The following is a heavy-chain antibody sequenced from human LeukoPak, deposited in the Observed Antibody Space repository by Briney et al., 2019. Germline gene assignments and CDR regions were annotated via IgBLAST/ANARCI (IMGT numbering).Heavy chain of an antibody. D-gene: IGHD1-20*01. V-gene: IGHV4-59*01. CDR1: GGSISSYY. CDR2: IYYSGST. CDR3: ARGVYLYYFDY. J-gene: IGHJ4*02. Sequence: SETLSLTCTVSGGSISSYYWSWIRQPPGKGLEWIGYIYYSGSTNYNPSLKSRVTISVDTSKNQFSLKLSSVTAAGTAVYYCARGVYLYYFDYWGQGTLVTVSS.